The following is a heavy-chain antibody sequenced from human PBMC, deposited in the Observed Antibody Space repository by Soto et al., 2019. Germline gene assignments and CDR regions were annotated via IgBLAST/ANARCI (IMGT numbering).Heavy chain of an antibody. CDR2: IYPGDSDT. V-gene: IGHV5-51*01. CDR3: ARYLQPYYYDSSGYYLSDAFDI. Sequence: GESLKISCKGSGYSFTSYWIGWVRQMPGKGLEWMGIIYPGDSDTRYSPSFQGQVTISADKSISTAYLQWSSLKASDTAMYYCARYLQPYYYDSSGYYLSDAFDIWGQGTMVTVSS. J-gene: IGHJ3*02. D-gene: IGHD3-22*01. CDR1: GYSFTSYW.